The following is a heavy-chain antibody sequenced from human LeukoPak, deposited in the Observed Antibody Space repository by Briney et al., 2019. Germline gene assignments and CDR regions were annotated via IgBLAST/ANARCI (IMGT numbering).Heavy chain of an antibody. CDR3: ARVRSGSLDY. CDR1: GFTFSNYA. Sequence: GGSLRLSCAAAGFTFSNYAMSCVRQAPGKGLEWVSSISSSGGSTFYADSVKGRFTISRDNAKNSLYLQMDSLKAEDTAVYYCARVRSGSLDYWGQGTLVTVSS. D-gene: IGHD1-26*01. J-gene: IGHJ4*02. CDR2: ISSSGGST. V-gene: IGHV3-23*01.